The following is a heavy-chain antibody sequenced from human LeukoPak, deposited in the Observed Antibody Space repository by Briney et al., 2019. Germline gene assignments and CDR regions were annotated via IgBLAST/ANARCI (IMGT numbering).Heavy chain of an antibody. D-gene: IGHD2-21*01. J-gene: IGHJ4*02. CDR1: GFSFSSYS. V-gene: IGHV3-48*01. Sequence: GGSLRLSCSASGFSFSSYSMDWVRQAPGKGLEWAAYISSNGDVTHYADSVKGRFTISRDNAKNLLYLQMNSLRAEDTAVYYCARLFGSDGYWGQGALVTVSS. CDR2: ISSNGDVT. CDR3: ARLFGSDGY.